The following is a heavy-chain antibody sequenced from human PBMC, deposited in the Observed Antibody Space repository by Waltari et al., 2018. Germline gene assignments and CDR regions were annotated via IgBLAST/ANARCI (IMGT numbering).Heavy chain of an antibody. V-gene: IGHV4-34*01. J-gene: IGHJ2*01. CDR3: ARGLSGWYGWYFDL. Sequence: QVQLQQWGAGLLKPSETLSLTCAGSGGSFSGYYWSWIRQPPGKGLEWIGEINHSGSTNYNPSLKSRVTISVDTSKNQFSLKLSSVTAADTAVYYCARGLSGWYGWYFDLWGRGTLVTVSS. CDR2: INHSGST. D-gene: IGHD6-19*01. CDR1: GGSFSGYY.